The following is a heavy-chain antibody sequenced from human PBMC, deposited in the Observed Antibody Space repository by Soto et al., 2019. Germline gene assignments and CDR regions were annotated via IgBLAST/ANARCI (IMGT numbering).Heavy chain of an antibody. D-gene: IGHD3-22*01. CDR2: ITPMFGTA. CDR1: GDTFSSYA. J-gene: IGHJ4*02. Sequence: QVQLVQSGAEVKKPGSSVKVSCKASGDTFSSYAINWVRQAPGQGLEWMGGITPMFGTANYAQKFKGRVTITAGESTSTVYMELSSLRSEDTAVYYYARVGPAHYYDSSGYYSPLDYWGQGTLVTVSS. CDR3: ARVGPAHYYDSSGYYSPLDY. V-gene: IGHV1-69*01.